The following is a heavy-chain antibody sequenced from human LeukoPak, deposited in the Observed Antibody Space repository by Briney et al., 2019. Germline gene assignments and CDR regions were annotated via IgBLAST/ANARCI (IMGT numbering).Heavy chain of an antibody. D-gene: IGHD3-3*01. Sequence: SETLSLTCTVSGDSITNYCWNWIRQSPGKGLEWIGYVNNNGATKYNPSLESRVTISIDTSKSQFSLKLTSVTAADTAVYYCARDPYMNFFWSGPRPGYNWLDRW. CDR3: ARDPYMNFFWSGPRPGYNWLDR. CDR1: GDSITNYC. CDR2: VNNNGAT. V-gene: IGHV4-59*01. J-gene: IGHJ5*02.